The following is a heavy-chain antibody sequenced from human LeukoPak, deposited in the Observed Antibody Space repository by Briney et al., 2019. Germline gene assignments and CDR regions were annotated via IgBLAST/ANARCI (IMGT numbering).Heavy chain of an antibody. CDR3: AKDLLRVLYYDSSGSQGDY. V-gene: IGHV3-23*01. CDR2: ISGSGGST. CDR1: GFTFSSYG. Sequence: GGSLRLSCAASGFTFSSYGMSWVRQAPGKGLEWVSAISGSGGSTYYADSVEGRFTISRDNSKNTLYLQMNSLRAEDTAVYYCAKDLLRVLYYDSSGSQGDYWGQGTLVTVSS. D-gene: IGHD3-22*01. J-gene: IGHJ4*02.